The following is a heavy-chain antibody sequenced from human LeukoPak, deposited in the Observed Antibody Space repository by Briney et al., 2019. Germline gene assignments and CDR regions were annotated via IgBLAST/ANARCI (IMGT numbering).Heavy chain of an antibody. CDR3: ARDILREDY. CDR1: GVIFSNYD. CDR2: ISSSSSYK. J-gene: IGHJ4*02. V-gene: IGHV3-21*01. D-gene: IGHD4-17*01. Sequence: PGGSLRLSCAASGVIFSNYDMNWVRQAPGKGLEWVSSISSSSSYKYYADAVKGRFTISRDNAKNSLYLQMNSLRAEDTAVYYCARDILREDYWGQGTLVTVSS.